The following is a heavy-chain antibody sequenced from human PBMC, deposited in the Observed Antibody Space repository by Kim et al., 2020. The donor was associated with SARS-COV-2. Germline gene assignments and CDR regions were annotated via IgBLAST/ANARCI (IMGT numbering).Heavy chain of an antibody. CDR3: AHPERAHGGAFDI. Sequence: YSPSLKSRRTITKDTSKNQVVLSMTNMDPVDTATYYCAHPERAHGGAFDIWGQGTMVTVSS. V-gene: IGHV2-5*01. J-gene: IGHJ3*02. D-gene: IGHD3-10*01.